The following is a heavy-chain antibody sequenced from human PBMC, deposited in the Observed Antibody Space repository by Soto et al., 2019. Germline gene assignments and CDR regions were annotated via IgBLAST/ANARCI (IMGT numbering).Heavy chain of an antibody. D-gene: IGHD2-2*01. V-gene: IGHV3-64*01. Sequence: GGSLRLSCAASGFTFSNYAMHWVRQAPGKGLEYVSAISSDGSSTYYANSVKGRFTISRDNSKNTLYLQMGSLRAEDMALYYCASRYCTSSSCSYFHYWGQGT. J-gene: IGHJ4*02. CDR3: ASRYCTSSSCSYFHY. CDR2: ISSDGSST. CDR1: GFTFSNYA.